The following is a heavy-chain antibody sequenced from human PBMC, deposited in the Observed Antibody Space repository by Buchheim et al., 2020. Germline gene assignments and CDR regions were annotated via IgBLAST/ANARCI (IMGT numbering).Heavy chain of an antibody. V-gene: IGHV4-39*07. CDR2: IYYSGST. Sequence: QLQLQESGPGLVKPSETLSLTCTVSGGSISSSSYYWGWIRQPPGKGLEWIGSIYYSGSTYYNPSLKSRVTISVDTSKNQFSLKLIAVTAADTAVYYCARDSEAAVAGTDYFDYWGQGTL. CDR1: GGSISSSSYY. CDR3: ARDSEAAVAGTDYFDY. D-gene: IGHD6-19*01. J-gene: IGHJ4*02.